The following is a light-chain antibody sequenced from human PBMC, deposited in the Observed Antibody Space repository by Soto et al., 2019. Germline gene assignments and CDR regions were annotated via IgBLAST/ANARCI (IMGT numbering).Light chain of an antibody. Sequence: IQMTQSPSSLSASVGDRVTITCRASQRITTYLNWYQQKPGTAPKLLITTSGTLQRGVPSRFSGSGSGTDFPLTITSIQREDFATYFFHQTYSTPYTFGQGTKLEIK. J-gene: IGKJ2*01. V-gene: IGKV1-39*01. CDR1: QRITTY. CDR2: TSG. CDR3: HQTYSTPYT.